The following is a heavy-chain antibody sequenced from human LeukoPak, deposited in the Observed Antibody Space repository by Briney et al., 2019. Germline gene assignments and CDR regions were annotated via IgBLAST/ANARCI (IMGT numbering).Heavy chain of an antibody. D-gene: IGHD3-9*01. V-gene: IGHV4-59*01. CDR1: GGSISSYY. CDR2: IDYTGST. Sequence: SETLSLTCTLSGGSISSYYWTWIRQAPGKGLESIGYIDYTGSTSYNAALRSRVTMSLDTSKKQFSLKLSSVTAADTAVYYCARRPTIDWGLDYWGQGTLVTVSS. J-gene: IGHJ4*02. CDR3: ARRPTIDWGLDY.